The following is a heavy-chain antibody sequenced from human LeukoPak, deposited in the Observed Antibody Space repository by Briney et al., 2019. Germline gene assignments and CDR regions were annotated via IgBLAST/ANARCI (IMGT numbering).Heavy chain of an antibody. V-gene: IGHV1-24*01. CDR2: FDPEDGET. Sequence: ASVKVSCKVSGYTLTELSMHWVRQAPGKGLEWMGGFDPEDGETIYAQKFQGRVTMTEDTSTDTAYMGLSSLRSEDTAVYYCARAPTKSEAYYMDVWGKGTTVTVSS. CDR1: GYTLTELS. CDR3: ARAPTKSEAYYMDV. J-gene: IGHJ6*03. D-gene: IGHD2-2*01.